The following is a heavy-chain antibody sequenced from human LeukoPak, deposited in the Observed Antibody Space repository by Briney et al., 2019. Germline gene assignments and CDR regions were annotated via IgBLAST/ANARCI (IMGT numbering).Heavy chain of an antibody. J-gene: IGHJ4*02. CDR3: ARGGKALVLPVRGATSFFDY. Sequence: SETLSLACAVYGGSFSGYYWSWIRQPPGKGLEWIGEINHSGSTNYNPSLKSRVTISVDTSKNQFSLKLSSVTAADTAVYYCARGGKALVLPVRGATSFFDYWGQGTLVTVSS. D-gene: IGHD3-10*01. CDR1: GGSFSGYY. CDR2: INHSGST. V-gene: IGHV4-34*01.